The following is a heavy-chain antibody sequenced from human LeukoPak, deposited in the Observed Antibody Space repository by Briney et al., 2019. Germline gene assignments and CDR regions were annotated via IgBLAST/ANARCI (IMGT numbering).Heavy chain of an antibody. V-gene: IGHV5-51*01. J-gene: IGHJ4*02. CDR2: IYPGDSNT. CDR3: ASLKSRYSSYLQVNFDY. Sequence: AEALKTSCKGSGYSLTSYWICWVRQMPGEGLELMGIIYPGDSNTKYTQSFQGKVTISADKSISTAYLQWSSLKASDNAMYYCASLKSRYSSYLQVNFDYWGQGTLVTVSS. D-gene: IGHD6-19*01. CDR1: GYSLTSYW.